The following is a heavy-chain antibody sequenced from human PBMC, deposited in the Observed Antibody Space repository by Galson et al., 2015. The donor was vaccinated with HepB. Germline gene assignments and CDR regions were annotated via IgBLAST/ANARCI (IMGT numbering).Heavy chain of an antibody. CDR1: GFTFGDYA. V-gene: IGHV3-49*03. CDR3: TLEPYSSSWYSYNWFDP. J-gene: IGHJ5*02. CDR2: IRSKAYGGTT. Sequence: SLRLSCAASGFTFGDYAMSWFRQAPGKGLEWVGFIRSKAYGGTTEYAASVKGRFTISRDDSKSIAYLQMNSLKTEDTAVYYCTLEPYSSSWYSYNWFDPWGQGTLVTVSS. D-gene: IGHD6-13*01.